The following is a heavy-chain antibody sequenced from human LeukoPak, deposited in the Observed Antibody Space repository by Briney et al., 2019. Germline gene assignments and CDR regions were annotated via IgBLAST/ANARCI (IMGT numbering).Heavy chain of an antibody. CDR1: GGSISSGSYY. D-gene: IGHD3-22*01. CDR2: ISSSGST. Sequence: SETLSLTCTVSGGSISSGSYYWSWIRQPAGKGLEWIGRISSSGSTNYNPSLKSRVTISVDTSKNQFSLKLSSVTAADTAVYFCARGPYSYDSSGAFDIRGQGTMVTVSS. CDR3: ARGPYSYDSSGAFDI. J-gene: IGHJ3*02. V-gene: IGHV4-61*02.